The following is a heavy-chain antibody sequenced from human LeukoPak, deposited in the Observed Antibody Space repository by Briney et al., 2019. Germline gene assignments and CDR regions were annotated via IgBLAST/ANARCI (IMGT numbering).Heavy chain of an antibody. V-gene: IGHV3-23*01. CDR1: GFTFSSYT. D-gene: IGHD2-2*01. J-gene: IGHJ4*02. CDR3: TKDALISYRGAWSQSDY. CDR2: ITGTGGST. Sequence: GGSLRLSCAASGFTFSSYTVSWVRQAPGKGLEWVSGITGTGGSTYYADSVKGRFTISRDNSKNTLYLQMNRLRAEDTAIYYCTKDALISYRGAWSQSDYWGQGTLVTVSS.